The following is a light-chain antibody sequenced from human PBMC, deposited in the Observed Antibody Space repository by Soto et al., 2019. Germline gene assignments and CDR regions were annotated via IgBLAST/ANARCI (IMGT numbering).Light chain of an antibody. V-gene: IGKV3-11*01. J-gene: IGKJ2*01. CDR2: DAS. CDR1: QSVSSY. CDR3: QQRSNWPYT. Sequence: EIVLTQSPATLSLSPGERATLSCRASQSVSSYLAWYQQKPGQAPRLLIYDASNRATGIPARFSGSGSGTDFTFTISSLEPEDFAVYYCQQRSNWPYTFGQGT.